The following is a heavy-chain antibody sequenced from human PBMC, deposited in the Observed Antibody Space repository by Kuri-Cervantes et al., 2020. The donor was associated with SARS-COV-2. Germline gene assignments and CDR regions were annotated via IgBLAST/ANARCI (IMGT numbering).Heavy chain of an antibody. V-gene: IGHV4-39*07. CDR1: GSYISSSSYY. Sequence: SETLSTTCTGPGSYISSSSYYLGWIRHPPGKGLEWIGSIYYSGSTYYNPSLKSRVTITVDTSKNHVSLKLSSVTAADTAVYYCARDGVGIVVVSPFEYWGQGTLVTVSS. D-gene: IGHD3-22*01. CDR3: ARDGVGIVVVSPFEY. J-gene: IGHJ4*02. CDR2: IYYSGST.